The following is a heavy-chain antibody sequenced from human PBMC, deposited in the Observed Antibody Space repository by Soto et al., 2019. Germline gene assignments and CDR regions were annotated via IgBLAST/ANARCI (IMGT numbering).Heavy chain of an antibody. CDR1: GVSITSITNY. CDR3: ARRVRDPFDF. V-gene: IGHV4-39*01. J-gene: IGHJ4*02. CDR2: IHPSGNT. D-gene: IGHD2-21*02. Sequence: QLQLQESGPGLVKPSETLSLTCTVSGVSITSITNYWGWIRQPPGKGLEWIGSIHPSGNTYYNPSLKSRVTISMDTSKNLFSLKFSSVIAADTALYYCARRVRDPFDFWGQGTLVTVSS.